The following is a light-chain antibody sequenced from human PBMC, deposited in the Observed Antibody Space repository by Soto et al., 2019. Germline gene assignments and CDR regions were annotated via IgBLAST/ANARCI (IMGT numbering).Light chain of an antibody. J-gene: IGKJ2*01. CDR1: QSVSSN. CDR3: EQDNNWPSYT. CDR2: GAS. Sequence: EIVMTQAPATLSVSPGQRATLSCRASQSVSSNLAWYQQKPGQAPRLLLYGASTRATAIPARFSGSGSGTEFTLTISSLQSEDFAVYYCEQDNNWPSYTFGQGTKLEIK. V-gene: IGKV3-15*01.